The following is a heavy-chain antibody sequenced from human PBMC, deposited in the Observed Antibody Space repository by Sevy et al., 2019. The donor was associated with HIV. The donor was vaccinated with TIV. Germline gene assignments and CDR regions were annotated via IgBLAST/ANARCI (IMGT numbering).Heavy chain of an antibody. V-gene: IGHV3-7*01. J-gene: IGHJ4*02. CDR3: ARDGSTGIAVAWSDY. CDR2: IKQDGSEK. Sequence: GGSLRLSCAASGFTFSSYWMSWVRQAPGKGLEWVANIKQDGSEKYYVDSVKGRVTISRDNAKNSLYLQMNSLRAEDTAVYYCARDGSTGIAVAWSDYWGQGTLVTVSS. CDR1: GFTFSSYW. D-gene: IGHD6-19*01.